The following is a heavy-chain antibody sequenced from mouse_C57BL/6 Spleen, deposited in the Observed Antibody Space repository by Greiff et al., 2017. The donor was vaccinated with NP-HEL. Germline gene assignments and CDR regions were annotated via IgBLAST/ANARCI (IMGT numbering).Heavy chain of an antibody. Sequence: EVKLQESGGGLVKPGGSLKLSCAASGFTFSDYGMHWVRQAPEKGLEWVAYISSGSSTIYYADTVKGRFTISRDNAKNTLFLQMTSLRSEDTAMYYCARRAYYYDYDGGAMDYWGQGTSVTVSS. CDR1: GFTFSDYG. V-gene: IGHV5-17*01. CDR2: ISSGSSTI. CDR3: ARRAYYYDYDGGAMDY. J-gene: IGHJ4*01. D-gene: IGHD2-4*01.